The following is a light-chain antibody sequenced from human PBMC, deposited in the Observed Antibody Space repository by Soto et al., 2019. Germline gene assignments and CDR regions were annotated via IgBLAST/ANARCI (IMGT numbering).Light chain of an antibody. Sequence: DIVMTQTPLSLSVTPGQPAAISCKSSQSLLHSNGKTYLYWYLQKPGQPPQLLIYEVSNRFSGVSHRVSGSGSGIDFTLKISRVEAEDLGDYYCMQSLHFPLTFGGGTMVEIK. CDR3: MQSLHFPLT. J-gene: IGKJ4*01. CDR1: QSLLHSNGKTY. V-gene: IGKV2D-29*01. CDR2: EVS.